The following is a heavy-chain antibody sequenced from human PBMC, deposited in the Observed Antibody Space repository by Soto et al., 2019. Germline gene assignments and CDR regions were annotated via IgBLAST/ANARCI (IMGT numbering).Heavy chain of an antibody. V-gene: IGHV3-72*01. J-gene: IGHJ1*01. D-gene: IGHD2-21*02. CDR3: VRDAYCKGDWDRGLDV. Sequence: GGSLRLTCAASGFSFSGYYSDWVRQSPWKGLEWVGRARNKANSYTTDYTASVTGRFTISRDDSKHSLYLQMNSLKTEDASLYYCVRDAYCKGDWDRGLDVWGQGTLVTVSS. CDR2: ARNKANSYTT. CDR1: GFSFSGYY.